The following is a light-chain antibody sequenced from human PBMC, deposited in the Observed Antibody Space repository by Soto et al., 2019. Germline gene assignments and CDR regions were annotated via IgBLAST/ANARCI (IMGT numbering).Light chain of an antibody. CDR3: AAWDDSLSGYV. V-gene: IGLV1-47*01. J-gene: IGLJ1*01. CDR2: RNN. CDR1: GPPIGSNY. Sequence: VLARPPLGLGPSGPGGTNPFSGRGPPIGSNYVYWYQQLPGTAPKLLIYRNNQRPSGVPDRFSGSKSGTSASLAISGLRSEDEADYYCAAWDDSLSGYVFGTGTKVTGL.